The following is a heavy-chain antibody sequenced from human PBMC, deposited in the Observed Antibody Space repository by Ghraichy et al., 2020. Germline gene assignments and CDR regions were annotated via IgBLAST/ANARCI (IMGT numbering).Heavy chain of an antibody. J-gene: IGHJ6*02. V-gene: IGHV4-59*01. CDR3: ARALAKPGDEVVTRMRGSYPYYYYGMDV. D-gene: IGHD1-26*01. CDR1: GGSISSYY. Sequence: SETLSLTCTVSGGSISSYYWSWIRQPPGKGLEWIGYIYYSGSTNYNPSLKSRVTISVDTSKNQFSLKLSSVTAADTAVYYCARALAKPGDEVVTRMRGSYPYYYYGMDVWGQGTTVTVSS. CDR2: IYYSGST.